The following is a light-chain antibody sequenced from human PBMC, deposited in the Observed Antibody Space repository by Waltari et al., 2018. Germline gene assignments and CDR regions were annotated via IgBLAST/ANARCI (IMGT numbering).Light chain of an antibody. Sequence: QSVLTQPPSVSGAPGQRVTIPCTGSSPNIRAGSDVPWYQQLPGPAPKLLIYGNSNRPSGVPDRFSGSKSGTSASLAITGLQAEDEADYYCQSYDSSLSGWVFGGGTKLTVL. CDR3: QSYDSSLSGWV. V-gene: IGLV1-40*01. CDR2: GNS. CDR1: SPNIRAGSD. J-gene: IGLJ3*02.